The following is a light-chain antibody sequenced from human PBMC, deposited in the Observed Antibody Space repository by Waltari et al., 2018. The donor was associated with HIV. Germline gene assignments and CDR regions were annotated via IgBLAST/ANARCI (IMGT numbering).Light chain of an antibody. Sequence: SYELTQPPSVSGSPGQTASITCSGDKLGDKYSCWYQQRPGQSPVLVIYQDTKRPSGIPGRFSGSNSGNTATLTISGTQAFDEADYYCQAWDSSTGVFGGWTKLTVL. CDR3: QAWDSSTGV. CDR1: KLGDKY. CDR2: QDT. J-gene: IGLJ2*01. V-gene: IGLV3-1*01.